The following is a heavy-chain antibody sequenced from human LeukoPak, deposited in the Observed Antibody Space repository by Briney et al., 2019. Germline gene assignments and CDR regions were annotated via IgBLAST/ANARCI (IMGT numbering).Heavy chain of an antibody. CDR3: ARDDRWLQFNN. CDR1: GFTFSNYG. CDR2: ITGSADIT. Sequence: GGSLRLSCAASGFTFSNYGMNWVRQAPGKGLEWVSGITGSADITYYADSVKGRFTISRDNSKNTLYLQINSLRAEDTAVYFCARDDRWLQFNNWGQGTLVTVSS. D-gene: IGHD5-24*01. J-gene: IGHJ4*02. V-gene: IGHV3-23*01.